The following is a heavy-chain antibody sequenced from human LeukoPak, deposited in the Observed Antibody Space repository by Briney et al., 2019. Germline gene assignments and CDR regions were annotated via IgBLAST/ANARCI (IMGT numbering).Heavy chain of an antibody. CDR1: GFTFSSYS. D-gene: IGHD4-17*01. CDR3: ARDLSKSTVTTALLYYYYGMDV. Sequence: AGSLRLSCAASGFTFSSYSMNWVRQAPGQGLEWVSSISSSSSYIYYADSVKGRFTISRDNAKTSLYLQMNSLRAEDTAVYYCARDLSKSTVTTALLYYYYGMDVWGQGTTVTVSS. CDR2: ISSSSSYI. V-gene: IGHV3-21*01. J-gene: IGHJ6*02.